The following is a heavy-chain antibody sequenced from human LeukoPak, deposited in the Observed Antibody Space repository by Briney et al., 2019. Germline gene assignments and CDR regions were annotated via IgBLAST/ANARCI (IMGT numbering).Heavy chain of an antibody. Sequence: SQTLSLTCTVSGGSISSGSYYWSWIRQPAGKGLEWIGRIYTSGSTNYNPSLKSRVTMSVDTSKNQFSLKLSSVTAADTAVYYCARDPTGWKGDYWGQGTLVTVSS. D-gene: IGHD6-19*01. CDR2: IYTSGST. CDR1: GGSISSGSYY. J-gene: IGHJ4*02. V-gene: IGHV4-61*02. CDR3: ARDPTGWKGDY.